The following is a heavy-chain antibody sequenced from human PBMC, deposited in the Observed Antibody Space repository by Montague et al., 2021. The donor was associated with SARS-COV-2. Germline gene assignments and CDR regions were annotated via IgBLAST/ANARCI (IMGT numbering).Heavy chain of an antibody. CDR2: IYHSGTT. Sequence: SETLSLTCTVSGFSIGSGDYWGWIRQPPGKGLEWIGSIYHSGTTYYNPSLQSRLTMSIDTSTNQFSLRLTSVTAADTAVFSRVREKAGGLRNVFDIWGQGTTVTVPS. CDR1: GFSIGSGDY. V-gene: IGHV4-38-2*02. CDR3: VREKAGGLRNVFDI. J-gene: IGHJ3*02.